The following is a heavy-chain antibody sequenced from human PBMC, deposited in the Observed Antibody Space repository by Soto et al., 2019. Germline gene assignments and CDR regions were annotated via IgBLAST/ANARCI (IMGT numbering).Heavy chain of an antibody. Sequence: PGGSLRLSCAASGFTFSSYWMSWVRQAPGKGLEWVANIKQDGSEKYYVDSVKGRFTISRDNSKNTLYLQMNSLRAEDTAVYYCALVGYSSGWYLGYFDYWGQGTLVTVSS. D-gene: IGHD6-19*01. V-gene: IGHV3-7*05. CDR3: ALVGYSSGWYLGYFDY. J-gene: IGHJ4*02. CDR1: GFTFSSYW. CDR2: IKQDGSEK.